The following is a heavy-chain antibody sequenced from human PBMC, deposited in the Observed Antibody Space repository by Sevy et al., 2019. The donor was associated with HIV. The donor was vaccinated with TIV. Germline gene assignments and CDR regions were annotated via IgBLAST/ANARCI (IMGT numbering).Heavy chain of an antibody. CDR1: GFTFSSYA. V-gene: IGHV3-23*01. J-gene: IGHJ4*02. CDR3: AKDLIGSGYYADYYFDY. Sequence: GGSLRLSCAASGFTFSSYAMSWVRQAPGTGLEWVSAISGSGGSTYYADSVKGRFTISRDNSKNTLYLQMNSLRAEDTAVYYCAKDLIGSGYYADYYFDYWGQGTLVTVSS. CDR2: ISGSGGST. D-gene: IGHD3-22*01.